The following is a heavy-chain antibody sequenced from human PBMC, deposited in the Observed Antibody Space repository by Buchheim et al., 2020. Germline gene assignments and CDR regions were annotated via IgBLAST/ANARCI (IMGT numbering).Heavy chain of an antibody. Sequence: EVQLVESGGGLVQPGGSLRLSCAASGFTFSSYEMNWVRQAPGKGLEWVSYISSSGSTIYYADSVKGRFTISRDNAKNSLYLQMNSLRAEDTAVYYCARAHWGRSLGYCSSTSCYVPQYYYYGMDVWGQGTT. CDR2: ISSSGSTI. D-gene: IGHD2-2*01. J-gene: IGHJ6*02. V-gene: IGHV3-48*03. CDR1: GFTFSSYE. CDR3: ARAHWGRSLGYCSSTSCYVPQYYYYGMDV.